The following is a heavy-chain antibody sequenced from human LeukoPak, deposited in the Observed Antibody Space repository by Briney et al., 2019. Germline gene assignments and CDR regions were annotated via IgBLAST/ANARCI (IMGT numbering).Heavy chain of an antibody. CDR1: GFTFSSYW. CDR3: VKGVGGSGSYYNFDY. J-gene: IGHJ4*02. Sequence: GGSLRLSCAASGFTFSSYWMHWVRQAPGKGLEYVSAISSNGGSTYYADSVKGRFTISRDNSKNTLYLQMSSLRAEDTAVYYCVKGVGGSGSYYNFDYWGQGTLVTVSS. V-gene: IGHV3-64D*06. CDR2: ISSNGGST. D-gene: IGHD3-10*01.